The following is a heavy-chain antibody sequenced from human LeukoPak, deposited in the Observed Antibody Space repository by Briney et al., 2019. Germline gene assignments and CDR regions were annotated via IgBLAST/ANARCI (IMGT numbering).Heavy chain of an antibody. V-gene: IGHV3-21*01. D-gene: IGHD3-22*01. CDR1: GFTFSSYS. J-gene: IGHJ3*02. Sequence: PGGSLRLSCAASGFTFSSYSMNWVRQAPGKGLEWVSSISSSSSYIYYADSVKGRFTISRDNAKNSVYLQMNSLRAEDTAVYYCARDWGLYSSDSNGPGAFDIWGQGTMVTVSS. CDR3: ARDWGLYSSDSNGPGAFDI. CDR2: ISSSSSYI.